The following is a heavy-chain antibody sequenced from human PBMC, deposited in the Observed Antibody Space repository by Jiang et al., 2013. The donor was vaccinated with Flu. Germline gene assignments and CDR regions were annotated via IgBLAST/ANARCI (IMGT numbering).Heavy chain of an antibody. CDR3: ASLSSSRYYGSGTQYYFDY. Sequence: GLVKPSETLSLTCTVSGGSISSSSYYWGWIRQPPGKGLEWIGSIYYSGSTYYNPSLKSRVTISVDTSKNQFSLKLSSVTAADTAVYYCASLSSSRYYGSGTQYYFDYWGQGTLVTVSS. CDR1: GGSISSSSYY. V-gene: IGHV4-39*01. D-gene: IGHD3-10*01. CDR2: IYYSGST. J-gene: IGHJ4*02.